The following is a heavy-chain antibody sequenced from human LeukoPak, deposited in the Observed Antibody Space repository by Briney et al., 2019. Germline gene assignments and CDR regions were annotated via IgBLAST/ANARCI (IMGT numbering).Heavy chain of an antibody. D-gene: IGHD3-22*01. V-gene: IGHV1-69*01. CDR1: GGTFSSYA. CDR3: ARAADWDYYDSSGYYGY. Sequence: SVKVSCKASGGTFSSYAISWVRQAPGQGLEWMGGIIPIFGTANYAQKFQGRVTITADESTSTAYMELSSLRSEDTAVYYCARAADWDYYDSSGYYGYWGQGTLVTVSS. J-gene: IGHJ4*02. CDR2: IIPIFGTA.